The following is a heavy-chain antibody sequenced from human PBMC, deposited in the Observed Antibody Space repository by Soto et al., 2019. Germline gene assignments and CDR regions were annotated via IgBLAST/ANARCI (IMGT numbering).Heavy chain of an antibody. CDR3: ARGYCSSTSCQYYFDF. V-gene: IGHV1-3*01. D-gene: IGHD2-2*01. Sequence: SVKVSCKASGYTFTGYAIHWVRQAPGQRLEWMGWINGGNGDTKYSQKFQGRVTISRDTSASTAYMELTSLGSEDTATYHCARGYCSSTSCQYYFDFWGPGTLVTVSS. J-gene: IGHJ4*02. CDR2: INGGNGDT. CDR1: GYTFTGYA.